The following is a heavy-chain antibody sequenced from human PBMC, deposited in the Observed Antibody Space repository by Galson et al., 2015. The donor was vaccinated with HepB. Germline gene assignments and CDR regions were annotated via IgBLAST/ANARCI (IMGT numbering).Heavy chain of an antibody. CDR2: IIPIFGTA. J-gene: IGHJ5*02. CDR1: GGTFSSYA. D-gene: IGHD6-19*01. V-gene: IGHV1-69*13. Sequence: SVKVSCKASGGTFSSYAISWVRQAPGQGLEWMGGIIPIFGTANYAQKFQGRVTITADESTSTAYMELRSLRSDDTAVYYCARDSPQWLEGNWFDPWGQGTLVTVSS. CDR3: ARDSPQWLEGNWFDP.